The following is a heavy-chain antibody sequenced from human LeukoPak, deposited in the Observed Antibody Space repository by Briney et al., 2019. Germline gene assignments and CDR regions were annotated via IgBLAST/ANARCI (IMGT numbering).Heavy chain of an antibody. J-gene: IGHJ5*02. CDR3: AKAGVAGTKYYYDSSGYYYYNWFDP. Sequence: GGSLRLSCAASGFTFSSYAMHWVRQAPGKGLEWVADISYDGNNKYYADSVKGRFTISRDNSKNTLYLQMNSLRAEDTAVYYCAKAGVAGTKYYYDSSGYYYYNWFDPWGQGTLVTVSS. V-gene: IGHV3-30-3*01. CDR1: GFTFSSYA. D-gene: IGHD3-22*01. CDR2: ISYDGNNK.